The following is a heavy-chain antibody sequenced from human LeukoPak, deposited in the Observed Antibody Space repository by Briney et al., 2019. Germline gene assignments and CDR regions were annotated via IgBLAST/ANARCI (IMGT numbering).Heavy chain of an antibody. CDR1: GFTFSTNA. D-gene: IGHD3-16*02. CDR2: ISGTGHST. Sequence: PGGSLRLSCAASGFTFSTNAMSWVRQAPGKGLEWVSAISGTGHSTYYADPVKGRFTISRDNSKSTLDLQMNSLRAEDTAVYYCARDYRLGYLPKDAFDIWGQGTMVTVSS. CDR3: ARDYRLGYLPKDAFDI. J-gene: IGHJ3*02. V-gene: IGHV3-23*01.